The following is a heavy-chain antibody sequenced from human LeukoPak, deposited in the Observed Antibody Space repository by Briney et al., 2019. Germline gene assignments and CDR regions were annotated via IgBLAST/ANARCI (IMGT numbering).Heavy chain of an antibody. Sequence: PGGSLRLSCAASGFIFSSSGMHWVRQAPGKGLEWVAIIWYDGSKKCYADSVRGRFTISRDNSKNTLYLQMNSLRAEDTAVYYCAKRGGIEAVGTRYFDYWGQGTLVTVSS. D-gene: IGHD6-13*01. V-gene: IGHV3-33*06. J-gene: IGHJ4*02. CDR2: IWYDGSKK. CDR1: GFIFSSSG. CDR3: AKRGGIEAVGTRYFDY.